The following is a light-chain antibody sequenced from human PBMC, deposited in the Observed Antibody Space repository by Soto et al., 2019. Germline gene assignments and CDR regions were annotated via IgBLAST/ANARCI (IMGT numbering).Light chain of an antibody. CDR3: SAYTVSRTYV. J-gene: IGLJ1*01. CDR2: NVY. CDR1: SSDVGAYNF. Sequence: QSVLTQPASVSGSPGQSITISCTGTSSDVGAYNFVSWHQQHPGKAPKLMIYNVYDRPSGISYRFSGSKSGNKASLTISGLPGEDEADYYCSAYTVSRTYVFGTGTKVTVL. V-gene: IGLV2-14*03.